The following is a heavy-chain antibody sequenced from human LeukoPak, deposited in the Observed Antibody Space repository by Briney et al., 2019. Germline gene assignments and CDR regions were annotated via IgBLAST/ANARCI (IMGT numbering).Heavy chain of an antibody. D-gene: IGHD3-10*01. CDR1: GFTFSSYE. CDR3: ARGRTVWFGEPAPNDY. Sequence: GGSLRLSCAASGFTFSSYEMNWVRQAPGKGLEWVSYISSSGSTIYYADSVKGRFTISRDNAKNSLYLQMNSLRAEDTAVYYCARGRTVWFGEPAPNDYWGQGTLVTVSS. CDR2: ISSSGSTI. V-gene: IGHV3-48*03. J-gene: IGHJ4*02.